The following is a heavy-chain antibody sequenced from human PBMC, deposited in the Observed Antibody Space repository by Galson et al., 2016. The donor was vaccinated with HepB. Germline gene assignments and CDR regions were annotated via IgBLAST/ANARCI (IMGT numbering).Heavy chain of an antibody. CDR1: EYTLTKLS. Sequence: SVKVSCKVSEYTLTKLSIHWVRQAPGKGLEWMGGFDPEDKKTIYAQNFQGRVTMTEDTSTDTAYMELSSLRSEDTAIYYCATFSQDILLMVYAGGFYGFDVWGQGTSVTVSS. V-gene: IGHV1-24*01. CDR3: ATFSQDILLMVYAGGFYGFDV. D-gene: IGHD2-8*01. J-gene: IGHJ6*02. CDR2: FDPEDKKT.